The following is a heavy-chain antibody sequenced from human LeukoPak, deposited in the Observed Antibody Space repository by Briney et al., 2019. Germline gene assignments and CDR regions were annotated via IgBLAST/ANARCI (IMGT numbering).Heavy chain of an antibody. D-gene: IGHD2-21*02. V-gene: IGHV3-23*01. J-gene: IGHJ3*02. CDR1: GFTFSSYA. CDR3: AKDNVVVTAIPGAFDI. CDR2: ISGSGGST. Sequence: AGGSLRLSCAASGFTFSSYAMSWVRQAPGKGLEWVSAISGSGGSTYYADSVKGRFTISRDNSKNTLYLQMNSLRAEDTAVYYCAKDNVVVTAIPGAFDIWGQGTMVTVSS.